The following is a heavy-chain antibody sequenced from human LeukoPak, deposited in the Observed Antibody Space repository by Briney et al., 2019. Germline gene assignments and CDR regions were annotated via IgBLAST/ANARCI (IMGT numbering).Heavy chain of an antibody. J-gene: IGHJ6*04. CDR1: GFTFSSYS. V-gene: IGHV3-21*01. CDR2: ISSSSSYI. Sequence: PGGSLRLSCAASGFTFSSYSMNWVRQAPGKGLEWVSSISSSSSYIYYADSVKGRFTISRDNAKNSLYLQINSLRAEDTAVYYCASFYDILTGYQNYYYGMDVWGKGTTVTVSS. CDR3: ASFYDILTGYQNYYYGMDV. D-gene: IGHD3-9*01.